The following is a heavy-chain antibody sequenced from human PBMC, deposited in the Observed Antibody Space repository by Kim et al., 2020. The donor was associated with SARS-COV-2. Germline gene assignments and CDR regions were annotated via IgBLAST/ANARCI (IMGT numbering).Heavy chain of an antibody. CDR3: ARVEGGYSYGSLKY. J-gene: IGHJ4*02. CDR2: IYTSGST. V-gene: IGHV4-61*02. Sequence: SETLSLTCTVSGGSISSGSYYWSWIRQPAGKGLEWIGRIYTSGSTNYNPSLKSRVTISVDTSKNQFSLKLSSVTAADTAVYYCARVEGGYSYGSLKYWGQETLVTVSS. CDR1: GGSISSGSYY. D-gene: IGHD5-18*01.